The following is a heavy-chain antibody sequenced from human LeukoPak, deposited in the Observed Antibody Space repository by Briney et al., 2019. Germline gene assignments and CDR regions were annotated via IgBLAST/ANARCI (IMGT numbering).Heavy chain of an antibody. CDR1: GFTFSGHN. J-gene: IGHJ4*02. D-gene: IGHD3-16*01. V-gene: IGHV3-48*04. CDR3: ARAVSTFGGVRNYFDS. CDR2: VSISSGTI. Sequence: PGGSLRLSCAASGFTFSGHNMNWVRQAPGKGLEWISFVSISSGTIYYADSVIGRFRISRDNAKSSLDLEMNSLRAEDTAVYYCARAVSTFGGVRNYFDSWGQGTLVTVSS.